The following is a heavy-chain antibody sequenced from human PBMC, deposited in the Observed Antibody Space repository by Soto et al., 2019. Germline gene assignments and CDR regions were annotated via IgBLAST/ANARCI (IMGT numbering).Heavy chain of an antibody. D-gene: IGHD6-13*01. Sequence: EVQLVESGGGLVQPGGSRRLSCAASGFTFSDYWMHWFRQAPGKGLVWVSRIRGDGSSTSHADSVKGRLTISRDNAKDTQYLQMNSLTVENTAIYYCARVAVAAPRSWYFDLWGRGTLVTVSS. CDR2: IRGDGSST. CDR1: GFTFSDYW. J-gene: IGHJ2*01. V-gene: IGHV3-74*01. CDR3: ARVAVAAPRSWYFDL.